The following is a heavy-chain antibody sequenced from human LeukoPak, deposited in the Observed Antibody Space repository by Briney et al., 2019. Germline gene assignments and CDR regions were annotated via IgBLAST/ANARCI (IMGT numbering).Heavy chain of an antibody. Sequence: SVKVSCKASGGTFSSYAISWVRQAPGQGLEWMGRIIPIFGTANYAQKFQGRVTIITDESTSTAYMELSSLRSEDTAVYYCARGYYYDSSGYYAPVYYFDYWGQGTLVTVSS. CDR2: IIPIFGTA. V-gene: IGHV1-69*05. D-gene: IGHD3-22*01. J-gene: IGHJ4*02. CDR1: GGTFSSYA. CDR3: ARGYYYDSSGYYAPVYYFDY.